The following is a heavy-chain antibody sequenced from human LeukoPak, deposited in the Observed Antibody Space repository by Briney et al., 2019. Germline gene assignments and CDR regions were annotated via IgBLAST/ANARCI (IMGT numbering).Heavy chain of an antibody. D-gene: IGHD5-18*01. V-gene: IGHV4-59*01. Sequence: SETLSLTCTVSGGSISSYYWSWIRQPPGKGLEWIGYIYYSGSTNYNPSLKSRVTISVDTSKNQFSLKLSSVTAADTAVYYCARDGYSYGDAFGIWGQGTMVTVSS. CDR2: IYYSGST. J-gene: IGHJ3*02. CDR1: GGSISSYY. CDR3: ARDGYSYGDAFGI.